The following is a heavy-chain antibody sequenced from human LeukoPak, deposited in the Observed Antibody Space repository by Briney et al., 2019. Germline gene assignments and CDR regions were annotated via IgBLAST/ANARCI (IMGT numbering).Heavy chain of an antibody. Sequence: GGSLRLSCAASGFTFSKFSMHWVRQAPGKGLEWVAFIRYDGSNKYYADSVKGRFTISRDNSKNTLYLQMNSLRAEDTAVYYCAKKDPYYDSSGYRNTMPQFFDYWGQGTLVTVSS. D-gene: IGHD3-22*01. CDR3: AKKDPYYDSSGYRNTMPQFFDY. V-gene: IGHV3-30*02. J-gene: IGHJ4*02. CDR2: IRYDGSNK. CDR1: GFTFSKFS.